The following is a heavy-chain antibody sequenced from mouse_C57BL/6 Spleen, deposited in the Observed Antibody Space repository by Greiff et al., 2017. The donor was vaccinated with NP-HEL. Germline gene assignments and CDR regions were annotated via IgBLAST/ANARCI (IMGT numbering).Heavy chain of an antibody. D-gene: IGHD2-5*01. CDR2: ISNGGGST. CDR1: GFTFSDYY. CDR3: ARGGYYSNLYFDY. V-gene: IGHV5-12*01. Sequence: EVKLVESGGGLVQPGGSLKLSCAASGFTFSDYYMYWVRQTPEKRLEWVAYISNGGGSTYYPDTVKGRFTISRDNAKNTLYLQMSRLKSEDTAMYYCARGGYYSNLYFDYWGQGTTLTVSS. J-gene: IGHJ2*01.